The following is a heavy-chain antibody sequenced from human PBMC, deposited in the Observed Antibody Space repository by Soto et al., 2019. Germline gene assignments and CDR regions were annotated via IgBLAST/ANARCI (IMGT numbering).Heavy chain of an antibody. Sequence: PSETLSLTCTVSGGSISSSSYNWGWIRQPPGKGLEWIGSIYYSGSTYYNPSLKSRVTISVDTSKNQFSLKLRSVTAADTAVYYCARQWDTIFGVFIHYYYYYGMDVWGQGTTVS. D-gene: IGHD3-3*01. J-gene: IGHJ6*02. CDR2: IYYSGST. CDR3: ARQWDTIFGVFIHYYYYYGMDV. CDR1: GGSISSSSYN. V-gene: IGHV4-39*01.